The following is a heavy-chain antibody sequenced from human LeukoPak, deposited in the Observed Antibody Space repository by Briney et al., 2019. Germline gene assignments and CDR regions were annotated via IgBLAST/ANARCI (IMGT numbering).Heavy chain of an antibody. D-gene: IGHD2-21*02. CDR3: ARDWAYCGGDCYD. CDR2: ISSSSTI. Sequence: PGGSLRLSCAASGFTFSSYEMNWVRQAPGKGLEWVSYISSSSTIYYADSVKGRFTISRDNAKNSLYLQMNSLRAEDTAVYYCARDWAYCGGDCYDWGQGTLVTVSS. J-gene: IGHJ4*02. V-gene: IGHV3-48*03. CDR1: GFTFSSYE.